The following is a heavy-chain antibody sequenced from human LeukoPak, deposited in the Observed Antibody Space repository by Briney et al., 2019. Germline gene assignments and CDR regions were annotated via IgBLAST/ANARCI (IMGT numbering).Heavy chain of an antibody. CDR2: INPNSGGT. D-gene: IGHD6-13*01. J-gene: IGHJ3*02. V-gene: IGHV1-2*02. CDR3: ARDYSSSWYASDAFDI. CDR1: GYTFTGYY. Sequence: ASVKVSCKASGYTFTGYYMHWVRQAPGQGLEWMGWINPNSGGTNYAQKFQGRVTMTRDTSISTAYMELSRLRSDDTAVYYCARDYSSSWYASDAFDIWGQGTMVTVSS.